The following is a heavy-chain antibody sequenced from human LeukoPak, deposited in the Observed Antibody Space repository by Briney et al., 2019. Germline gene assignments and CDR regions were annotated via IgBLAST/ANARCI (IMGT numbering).Heavy chain of an antibody. CDR1: GASVSSGSYY. CDR2: IYYTGST. V-gene: IGHV4-61*01. J-gene: IGHJ3*02. D-gene: IGHD3-10*01. CDR3: AREEWYGSGSYYQRAFDI. Sequence: PSETLSLTCTVSGASVSSGSYYWSWIRQPPGKGLEWIGYIYYTGSTNYNPSLKSRVSISIDTSKSQFSLKLNSVTAADTAVYYCAREEWYGSGSYYQRAFDIWGQGTMVTASS.